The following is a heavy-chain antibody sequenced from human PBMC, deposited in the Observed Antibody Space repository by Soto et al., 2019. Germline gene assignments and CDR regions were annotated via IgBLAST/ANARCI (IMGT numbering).Heavy chain of an antibody. CDR2: IFCDDDT. CDR1: SVSLSTNGVG. CDR3: AHRRGGVGAIRTFDY. J-gene: IGHJ4*02. D-gene: IGHD1-26*01. Sequence: GPTVVNPTQTLTLDSTFTSVSLSTNGVGLVLIRQPPGKDLDWLALIFCDDDTTYRTSLNDRVTITKDTSTNQVVLATTNMDPVDTATYYCAHRRGGVGAIRTFDYWGQG. V-gene: IGHV2-5*02.